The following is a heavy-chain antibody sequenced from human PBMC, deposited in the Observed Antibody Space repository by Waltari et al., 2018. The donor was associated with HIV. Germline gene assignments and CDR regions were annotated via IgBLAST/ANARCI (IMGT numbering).Heavy chain of an antibody. D-gene: IGHD3-10*01. CDR3: VKDSGRAADVFDL. Sequence: QLLESGGGLVEPGGSLRLSCAASGFIFTVFAMDWVRQAPGEGREWVFAIRVGSENFYADSVKGRFTISRDNSKNTLYLQMNSLRADDAAVYYCVKDSGRAADVFDLWGQGTMVTVSS. CDR2: IRVGSEN. J-gene: IGHJ3*01. V-gene: IGHV3-23*01. CDR1: GFIFTVFA.